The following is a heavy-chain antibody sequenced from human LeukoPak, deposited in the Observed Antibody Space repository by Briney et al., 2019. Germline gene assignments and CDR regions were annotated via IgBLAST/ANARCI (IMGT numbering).Heavy chain of an antibody. D-gene: IGHD4-17*01. Sequence: GGSLRLSCAASGFPFSNYGMNWVRQAPGKGLEWVSGISGSGGSTYYADSVKGRFTISRDYSKNTLYLQLNSLRAEDTAIYYCAKFYGDYYYYYYMDVWGKGTTVTVSS. CDR3: AKFYGDYYYYYYMDV. CDR2: ISGSGGST. CDR1: GFPFSNYG. V-gene: IGHV3-23*01. J-gene: IGHJ6*03.